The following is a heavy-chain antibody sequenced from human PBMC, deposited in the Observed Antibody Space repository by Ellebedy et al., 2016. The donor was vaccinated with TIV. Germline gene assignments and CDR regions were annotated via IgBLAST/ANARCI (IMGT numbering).Heavy chain of an antibody. V-gene: IGHV1-46*01. D-gene: IGHD4-17*01. CDR1: GYTFTSYD. Sequence: ASVKVSCXASGYTFTSYDINWVRQAPGQGLEWMGIINPSGGSTSYAQKFQGRVTMTRDTSISTAYTELSRLRSDDTAVYYCARGYYGDYAVDYWGQGTLVTVSS. CDR2: INPSGGST. CDR3: ARGYYGDYAVDY. J-gene: IGHJ4*02.